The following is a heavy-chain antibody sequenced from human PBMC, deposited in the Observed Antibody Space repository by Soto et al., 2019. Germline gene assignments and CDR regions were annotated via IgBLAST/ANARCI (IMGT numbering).Heavy chain of an antibody. CDR1: SGSMSSSLSH. Sequence: SETLSLTCIVSSGSMSSSLSHWGWIRQPPGKGLEWIGNINYSGSTYYNPSLQSRLTISVDTSNNQFSLTLSSVTAADTAVYYCAKLAGYCSGTSCYGHYAMAVWGQGTMVTVSS. CDR3: AKLAGYCSGTSCYGHYAMAV. V-gene: IGHV4-39*01. J-gene: IGHJ6*02. D-gene: IGHD2-2*01. CDR2: INYSGST.